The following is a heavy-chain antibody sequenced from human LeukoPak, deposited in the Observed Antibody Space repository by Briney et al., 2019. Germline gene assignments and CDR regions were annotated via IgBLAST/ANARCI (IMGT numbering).Heavy chain of an antibody. CDR1: GFTFSSYW. V-gene: IGHV3-74*01. CDR3: ARLLRYCVSTSCYEDWYFDL. CDR2: INSDGSST. Sequence: PGGSLRLSCAASGFTFSSYWMHWVRQAPGKGLVWVSRINSDGSSTSYADSVKGRFTISRDNAKNTLYLQMNSLRAEDTAVYYCARLLRYCVSTSCYEDWYFDLWGRGTLVTVSS. D-gene: IGHD2-2*01. J-gene: IGHJ2*01.